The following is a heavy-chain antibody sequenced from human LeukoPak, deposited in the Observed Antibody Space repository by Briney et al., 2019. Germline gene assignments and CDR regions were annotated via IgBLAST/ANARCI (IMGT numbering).Heavy chain of an antibody. Sequence: ASVKVSCKASGGTFSSYATSWVRQAPGQGLEWMGGIIPIFGTANYAQKFQGRVTITADESTSTAYMELSSLRSEDTAVYYCARVVGATNPHYFDYWGQGTLVTVSS. CDR1: GGTFSSYA. CDR2: IIPIFGTA. D-gene: IGHD1-26*01. J-gene: IGHJ4*02. V-gene: IGHV1-69*01. CDR3: ARVVGATNPHYFDY.